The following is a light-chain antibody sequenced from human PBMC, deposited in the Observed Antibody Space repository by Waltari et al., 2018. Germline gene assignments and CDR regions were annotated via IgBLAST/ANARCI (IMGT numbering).Light chain of an antibody. CDR1: QTIPTF. J-gene: IGKJ2*01. Sequence: DIRLTQSPSTLSASIGDRVTISCRASQTIPTFLAWYQQKPGRAPTLLIYMVSTLKSGVPSRFSGSGSGKEFTLTIGSLQPDDFATYYCQEYDSFPTFGQGTKLEI. V-gene: IGKV1-5*03. CDR2: MVS. CDR3: QEYDSFPT.